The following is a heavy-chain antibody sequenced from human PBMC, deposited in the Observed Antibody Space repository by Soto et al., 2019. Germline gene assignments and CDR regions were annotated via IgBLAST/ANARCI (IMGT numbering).Heavy chain of an antibody. CDR2: VSYSGSS. CDR1: GGSISSHY. D-gene: IGHD1-1*01. V-gene: IGHV4-59*08. CDR3: TRLYGTYRPMYFFDQ. J-gene: IGHJ4*02. Sequence: QVQLQESGPGLVKPSETLSLTCNVSGGSISSHYWTWIRQSPGKGLEWIGHVSYSGSSTYNPSLKSRVTISIDTAKNHFSLKLRSATAADTAFYYCTRLYGTYRPMYFFDQWGQGTLVTVSS.